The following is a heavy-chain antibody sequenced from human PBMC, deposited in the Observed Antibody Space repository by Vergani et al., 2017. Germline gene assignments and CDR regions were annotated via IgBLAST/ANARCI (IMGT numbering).Heavy chain of an antibody. CDR2: IWYDGSNK. CDR1: GFTFSSYG. J-gene: IGHJ5*02. CDR3: ARDAAPSPPTAMGP. V-gene: IGHV3-33*01. Sequence: QVQLVESGGGVVQPGRSLRLSCAASGFTFSSYGMHWVRQAPGKGLEWVAVIWYDGSNKYYADSVKGRFTISRDNSKNTLYLQMNSLRAEDTAVYYCARDAAPSPPTAMGPWGQGTLVTVSS. D-gene: IGHD5-18*01.